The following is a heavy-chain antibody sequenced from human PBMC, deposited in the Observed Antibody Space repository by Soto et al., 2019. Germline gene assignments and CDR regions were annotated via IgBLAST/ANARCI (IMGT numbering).Heavy chain of an antibody. Sequence: QVQLVQSGAEVKKPGSSVKVSCKASGGTFSSYAISWVRQAPGQGLEWMGGIIPIFGTANYAQKFQGRVTITADESTSTAYMELSSLRSEDTAVYYCARVTAPKQWLVNQQGSYYYYYGMDVCGQVTTVTVSS. CDR3: ARVTAPKQWLVNQQGSYYYYYGMDV. CDR2: IIPIFGTA. D-gene: IGHD6-19*01. J-gene: IGHJ6*02. CDR1: GGTFSSYA. V-gene: IGHV1-69*01.